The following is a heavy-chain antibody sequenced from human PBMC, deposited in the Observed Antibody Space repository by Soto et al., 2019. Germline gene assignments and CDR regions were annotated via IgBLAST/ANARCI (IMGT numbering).Heavy chain of an antibody. CDR1: GFAFSSYA. Sequence: GGSLRLSCSASGFAFSSYAMHWVRQTPGKGLEYVSAISPQGGSTYYADSVKGRFTISRDDSKNTVYLQMSSLRPDDTAVYYCVNMMIARGGFDFWGQGTLVTVSS. J-gene: IGHJ4*02. CDR2: ISPQGGST. CDR3: VNMMIARGGFDF. V-gene: IGHV3-64D*06. D-gene: IGHD2-21*01.